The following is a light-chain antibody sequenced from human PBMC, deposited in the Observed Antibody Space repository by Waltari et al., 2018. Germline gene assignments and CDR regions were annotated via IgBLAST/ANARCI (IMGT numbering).Light chain of an antibody. Sequence: EIVLTQSPGTLSLSPGERATLSCRASQSVSSNYLAWYQHKPGQAPILLIYDASTRATGIPDRFSGSGSGTDFTLTISRLEPEDFAVYYCQQYGSSPRTFGQGTKVEIK. V-gene: IGKV3-20*01. CDR3: QQYGSSPRT. CDR2: DAS. CDR1: QSVSSNY. J-gene: IGKJ1*01.